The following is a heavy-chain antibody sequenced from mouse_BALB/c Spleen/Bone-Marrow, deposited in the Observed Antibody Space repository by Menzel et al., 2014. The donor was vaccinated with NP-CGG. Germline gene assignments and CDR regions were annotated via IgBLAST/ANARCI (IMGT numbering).Heavy chain of an antibody. CDR2: IDPENGDT. CDR3: NRYDWYFDV. V-gene: IGHV14-4*02. D-gene: IGHD2-14*01. J-gene: IGHJ1*01. CDR1: GFNIKDYY. Sequence: EVQLQQSGAELVRSGASVKLSCTASGFNIKDYYMHWVKQRPEQGLEWIGWIDPENGDTEYAPKFQGKATMTADTSSNTAYLHLSSLTSEDTAVYYCNRYDWYFDVWGAGTTVTVSS.